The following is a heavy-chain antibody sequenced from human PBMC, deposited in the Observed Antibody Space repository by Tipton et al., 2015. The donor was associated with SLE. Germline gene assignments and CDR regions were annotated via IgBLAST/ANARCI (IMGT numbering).Heavy chain of an antibody. J-gene: IGHJ3*02. CDR1: GGSFSGYY. V-gene: IGHV4-34*01. CDR2: INHSGNT. CDR3: ASGGAEGLWFRESSVAFDI. D-gene: IGHD3-10*01. Sequence: TLSLTCVVYGGSFSGYYWSWIRQPPGKGLEWIGEINHSGNTNYNPSLKSRVTISVDTSKNQFSLKLSSVTAADTAVYYCASGGAEGLWFRESSVAFDIWGQGTMVTVSS.